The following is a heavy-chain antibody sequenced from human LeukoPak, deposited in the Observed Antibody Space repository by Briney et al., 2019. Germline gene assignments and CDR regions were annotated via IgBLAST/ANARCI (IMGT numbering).Heavy chain of an antibody. CDR2: VFYSGST. CDR3: ARLPLGLPGYTCGHVWFDP. CDR1: GGSISSSRHY. D-gene: IGHD5-18*01. J-gene: IGHJ5*02. V-gene: IGHV4-39*01. Sequence: SETLSLTCLVSGGSISSSRHYWGWLRQPPGKGLEWIGSVFYSGSTYYNPSLKSRVSISVDTSKNQFSLKLRSVTAADTAVYYCARLPLGLPGYTCGHVWFDPWGQGTLVTVSS.